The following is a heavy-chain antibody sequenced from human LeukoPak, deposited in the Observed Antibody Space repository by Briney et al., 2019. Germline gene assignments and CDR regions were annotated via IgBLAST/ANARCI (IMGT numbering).Heavy chain of an antibody. CDR1: GGSISSGSYY. Sequence: SQTLSLTCTVSGGSISSGSYYWSWIRQPAGKGLEWIGRIYTSGSTNYNPSLKSRATISVDTSKNQFSLKLSSVTAADTAVYYCARGDARDYYGSGSFPFDYWGQGTLVTVSS. V-gene: IGHV4-61*02. CDR2: IYTSGST. CDR3: ARGDARDYYGSGSFPFDY. D-gene: IGHD3-10*01. J-gene: IGHJ4*02.